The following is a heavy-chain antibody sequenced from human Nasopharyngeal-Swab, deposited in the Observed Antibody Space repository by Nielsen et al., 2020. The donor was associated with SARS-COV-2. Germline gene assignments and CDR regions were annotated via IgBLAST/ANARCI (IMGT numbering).Heavy chain of an antibody. Sequence: GGSLRLSCAASGFTFDDYAMHWVRQAPGKGLEWVSGISWNSGNIGYADSVKGRFTISRDNAKNSLYLQMNSLRAEDTALYYCAKDIRAGDYGSGSSYDYWGQGTLVTVSS. CDR3: AKDIRAGDYGSGSSYDY. CDR1: GFTFDDYA. D-gene: IGHD3-10*01. CDR2: ISWNSGNI. J-gene: IGHJ4*02. V-gene: IGHV3-9*01.